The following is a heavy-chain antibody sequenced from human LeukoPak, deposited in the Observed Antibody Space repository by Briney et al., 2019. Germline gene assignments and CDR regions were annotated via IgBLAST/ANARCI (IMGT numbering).Heavy chain of an antibody. D-gene: IGHD3-22*01. V-gene: IGHV3-9*03. Sequence: GGSLRLSCAASGFTFDDYAMHWVRQAPGKGLEWVSGISWNSGSIGYADSVKGRFTISRDNAKNSLYLQMNSLRAEDMALYYCARVADSSGYHYFDYWGQGTLVTVSS. CDR2: ISWNSGSI. CDR1: GFTFDDYA. CDR3: ARVADSSGYHYFDY. J-gene: IGHJ4*02.